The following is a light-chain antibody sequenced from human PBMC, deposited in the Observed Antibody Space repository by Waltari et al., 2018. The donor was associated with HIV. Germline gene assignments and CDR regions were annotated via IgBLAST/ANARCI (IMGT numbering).Light chain of an antibody. J-gene: IGKJ2*01. Sequence: DIQMTQSPSTLSASIGDRVSITCRASHNVGTWLAWYQQKPGKAPSLLISKTSTLENGVPTNFSGSGSGTYFTLTISALRPDDFASYFCQQYSSFPITFGQGTKL. V-gene: IGKV1-5*03. CDR3: QQYSSFPIT. CDR1: HNVGTW. CDR2: KTS.